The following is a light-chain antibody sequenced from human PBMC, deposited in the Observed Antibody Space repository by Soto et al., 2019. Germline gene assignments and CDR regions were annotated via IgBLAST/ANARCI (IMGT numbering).Light chain of an antibody. CDR3: VLYMGSGIWV. V-gene: IGLV8-61*01. Sequence: QAVVTQEPSFSVSPGGTVTLTCGLSSGSVSTSYYPSWYQQTPGQAPRTLIYSTNTRPSGVPDRFSGSIFGYKAALTITGAQADDESDYYCVLYMGSGIWVFGGGTKLTVL. CDR2: STN. J-gene: IGLJ3*02. CDR1: SGSVSTSYY.